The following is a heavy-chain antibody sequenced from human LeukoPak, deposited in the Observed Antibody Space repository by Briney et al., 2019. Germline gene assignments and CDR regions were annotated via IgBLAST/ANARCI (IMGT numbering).Heavy chain of an antibody. D-gene: IGHD3-3*01. CDR3: AREGGYYDFWSGYRTQNYFDY. J-gene: IGHJ4*02. CDR1: GFTFSDYY. CDR2: ISSSGSTI. V-gene: IGHV3-11*04. Sequence: GGSLRLSCAASGFTFSDYYMSWIRQAPGKGLEWVSYISSSGSTIYYADSVKGRFTISRDNAKNSLYLQMNSLRAEDTAVYYCAREGGYYDFWSGYRTQNYFDYWGQGTLVTVSS.